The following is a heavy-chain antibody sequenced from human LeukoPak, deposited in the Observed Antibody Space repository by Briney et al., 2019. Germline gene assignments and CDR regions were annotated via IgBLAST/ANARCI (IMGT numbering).Heavy chain of an antibody. CDR1: GGAFSGYY. CDR3: ARGSRNYNNYEGADY. D-gene: IGHD4-11*01. J-gene: IGHJ4*02. V-gene: IGHV4-34*01. Sequence: PSETLSLTYAVYGGAFSGYYWSWIRQPPGKGLEWIGEINHSGDTKYNPSLKRRVSMSVDVSKDQFSLKLTSLTAADTAVYYCARGSRNYNNYEGADYWGQGTLVTVSS. CDR2: INHSGDT.